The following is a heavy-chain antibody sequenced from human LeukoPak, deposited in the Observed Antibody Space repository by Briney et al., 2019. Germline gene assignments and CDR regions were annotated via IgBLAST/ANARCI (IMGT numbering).Heavy chain of an antibody. CDR2: IWYDGSNK. CDR1: GLTFSSYG. V-gene: IGHV3-33*01. D-gene: IGHD4-17*01. J-gene: IGHJ6*02. Sequence: SGGSLRLSCAASGLTFSSYGMHWVRQAPGKRLEWVAVIWYDGSNKCYADSVKGRFTISRDNSKNTLYLQMNSLRAEDTAVYYCAGDYGEHYYGMDVWGQGTTVTVSS. CDR3: AGDYGEHYYGMDV.